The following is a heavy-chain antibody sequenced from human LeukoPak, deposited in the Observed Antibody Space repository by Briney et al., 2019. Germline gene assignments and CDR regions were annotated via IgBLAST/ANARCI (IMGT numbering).Heavy chain of an antibody. D-gene: IGHD5-12*01. CDR2: IKQDGSEK. CDR1: GFTFSSYW. J-gene: IGHJ4*02. V-gene: IGHV3-7*03. CDR3: AKGWGDSGYDFIDF. Sequence: GGSLRLSCAASGFTFSSYWMSWVRQAPGKGLEWVANIKQDGSEKYYVDSVKGRFTISRDNAKNSLYLQMNSLRVEDTAVYYCAKGWGDSGYDFIDFWGQGTLVTVSS.